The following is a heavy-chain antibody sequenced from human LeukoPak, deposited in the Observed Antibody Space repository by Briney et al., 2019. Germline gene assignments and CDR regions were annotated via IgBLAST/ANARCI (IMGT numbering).Heavy chain of an antibody. D-gene: IGHD3-9*01. J-gene: IGHJ6*02. V-gene: IGHV1-18*01. Sequence: ASVKVSCKASGYTFTSYGISWVRQAPGQGLEWMGWISAYNGNTNYAQKLQGRVTMTTDTSTSTAYMELRSLRSDDTAVYYCARVYYDILTGYFIRYYYYGMDVWGQGTTVTVSS. CDR3: ARVYYDILTGYFIRYYYYGMDV. CDR1: GYTFTSYG. CDR2: ISAYNGNT.